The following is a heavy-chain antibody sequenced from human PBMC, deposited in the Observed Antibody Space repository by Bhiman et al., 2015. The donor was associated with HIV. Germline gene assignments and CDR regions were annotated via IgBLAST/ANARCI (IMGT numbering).Heavy chain of an antibody. J-gene: IGHJ4*02. V-gene: IGHV3-23*01. Sequence: EVQLLESGGGLVQPGGSLRLSCAASGFTFSSYAMSWVRQAPGKGLEWVSGISGSGDSTYYADSVKGRFTISRDNSKKTMYLQMNSLRAEDTAVFYCAKVNTHGAAAGYYFDYWGQGTLVTVSS. CDR3: AKVNTHGAAAGYYFDY. D-gene: IGHD6-13*01. CDR2: ISGSGDST. CDR1: GFTFSSYA.